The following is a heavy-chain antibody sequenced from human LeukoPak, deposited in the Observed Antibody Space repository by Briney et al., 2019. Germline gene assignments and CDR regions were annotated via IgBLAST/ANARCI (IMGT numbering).Heavy chain of an antibody. CDR2: ISGYNGNT. Sequence: ASVKVSCKASGYTFTSYGVSGVRQAPGQGREWMGWISGYNGNTNYAQKLQGRVTMTTDTSTSTAYMELRSLRSDDTAVYYCARDTHRTSDAFDIWGQGTMVTVSS. J-gene: IGHJ3*02. V-gene: IGHV1-18*01. CDR3: ARDTHRTSDAFDI. CDR1: GYTFTSYG.